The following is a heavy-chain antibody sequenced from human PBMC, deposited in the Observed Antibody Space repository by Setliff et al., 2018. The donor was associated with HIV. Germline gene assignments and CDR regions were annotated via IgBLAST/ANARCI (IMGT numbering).Heavy chain of an antibody. CDR1: GGSINSTSYY. CDR2: IYHTGST. Sequence: SETLSLTRTASGGSINSTSYYWGWIRQPPGNGLEWIGSIYHTGSTYYKPSLKSRVTISVDTSKNQFSLRLSSVAAGDTAVYYCARSIVPVASGYYYFEYWGQGTLVTVSS. J-gene: IGHJ4*02. V-gene: IGHV4-39*01. CDR3: ARSIVPVASGYYYFEY. D-gene: IGHD3-3*01.